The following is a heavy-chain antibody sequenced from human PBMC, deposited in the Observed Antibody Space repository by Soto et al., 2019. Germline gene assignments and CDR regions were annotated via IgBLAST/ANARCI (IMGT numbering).Heavy chain of an antibody. D-gene: IGHD3-10*01. Sequence: QVQLQESGPGLVKPSETLSLTCTVSGGSIDGRNCAWIRQPPGKGLEWLGYVYYDGGSSYNPSVNSRLTLSMDTSKSQFSLHLRSVTAADTAVYYCVRQGIGNLHGLVDVWGRGTTVTVSS. V-gene: IGHV4-59*08. CDR1: GGSIDGRN. J-gene: IGHJ6*02. CDR3: VRQGIGNLHGLVDV. CDR2: VYYDGGS.